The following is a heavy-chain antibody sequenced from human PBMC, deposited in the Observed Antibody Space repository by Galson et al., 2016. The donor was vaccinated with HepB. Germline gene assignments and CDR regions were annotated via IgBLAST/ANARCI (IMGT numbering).Heavy chain of an antibody. V-gene: IGHV3-7*03. J-gene: IGHJ3*02. D-gene: IGHD3-10*01. CDR3: AREGPDMVYPNAFDI. CDR1: GFTFSNFA. Sequence: SLRLSCAASGFTFSNFAMSWVRQAPGKGLEWVANIKQDGSDKYYVDSVKGRFTISRDNVKNSLYLQMNSLRAEDTAIYYCAREGPDMVYPNAFDIWGQGTMVTVSS. CDR2: IKQDGSDK.